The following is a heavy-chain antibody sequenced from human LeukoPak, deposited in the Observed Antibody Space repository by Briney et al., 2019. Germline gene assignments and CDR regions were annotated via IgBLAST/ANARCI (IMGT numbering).Heavy chain of an antibody. CDR3: ARLYYDILSSYYYFDY. Sequence: SETLSLTCTVSGGSISSYYWSWIRQPAGKGLEWIGRIYTSGSTNYNPSLKSRVTMSVDTSKNQFSLKLSSVTAADTAVYYCARLYYDILSSYYYFDYWGQGTLVTVSS. CDR2: IYTSGST. D-gene: IGHD3-9*01. J-gene: IGHJ4*02. CDR1: GGSISSYY. V-gene: IGHV4-4*07.